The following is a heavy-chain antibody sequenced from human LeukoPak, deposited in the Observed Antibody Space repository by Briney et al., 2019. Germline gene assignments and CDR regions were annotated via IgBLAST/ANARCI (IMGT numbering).Heavy chain of an antibody. V-gene: IGHV1-2*02. J-gene: IGHJ6*03. Sequence: PGASVTVSCKASGYTFTGYYMHWVRQAPGQGLEWMGWINPNSGGTNYAQTFQGRVTITRDTSISTAYMELSRLRSDDTAVYYCARGEYSSSTLGYYMDVWGKGTTVTVSS. CDR2: INPNSGGT. CDR1: GYTFTGYY. D-gene: IGHD6-6*01. CDR3: ARGEYSSSTLGYYMDV.